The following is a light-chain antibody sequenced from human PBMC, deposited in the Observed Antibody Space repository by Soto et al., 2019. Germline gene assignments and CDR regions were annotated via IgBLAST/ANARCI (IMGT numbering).Light chain of an antibody. V-gene: IGLV2-11*01. Sequence: QSALTQPRSVSGSPGQSVTISCTGTSSDVGGYNYVSWYQQHPGKAPKFMIYDVSKRPSGVPNRFSASKSGNTASLTISGLQAEDEADYYCCSYEGSNYVFGTGTKLTVL. CDR3: CSYEGSNYV. J-gene: IGLJ1*01. CDR1: SSDVGGYNY. CDR2: DVS.